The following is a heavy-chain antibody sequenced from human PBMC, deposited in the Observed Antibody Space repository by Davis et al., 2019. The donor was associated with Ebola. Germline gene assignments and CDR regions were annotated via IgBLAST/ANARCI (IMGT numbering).Heavy chain of an antibody. D-gene: IGHD2-2*01. J-gene: IGHJ4*02. Sequence: GESLKISCAASGFSFSNYAMNWVRQAPGKGLEWVSSISSNVRYIYYADSVKGRFTISRDNAKNSLYLQMNSLRAEDTAVYYCARDGVPAALDYWGQGTLVTVSS. CDR3: ARDGVPAALDY. V-gene: IGHV3-21*01. CDR2: ISSNVRYI. CDR1: GFSFSNYA.